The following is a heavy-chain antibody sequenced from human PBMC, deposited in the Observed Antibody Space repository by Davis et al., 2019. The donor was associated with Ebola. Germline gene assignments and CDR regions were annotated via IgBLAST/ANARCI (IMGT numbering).Heavy chain of an antibody. CDR2: INHSGST. V-gene: IGHV4-34*01. D-gene: IGHD2-2*01. J-gene: IGHJ6*02. Sequence: MPSETLSLTCAVYAGSFSGYYWSWIRQPPGKGLEWIGEINHSGSTNYNPSLKSRVTISVDTSKNQFSLKLSSVTAADTAVYYCARVGIVVVPAADFDYYYGMDVWGQGTTVTVSS. CDR3: ARVGIVVVPAADFDYYYGMDV. CDR1: AGSFSGYY.